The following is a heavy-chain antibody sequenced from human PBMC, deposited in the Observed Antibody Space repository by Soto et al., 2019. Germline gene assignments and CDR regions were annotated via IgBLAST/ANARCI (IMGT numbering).Heavy chain of an antibody. V-gene: IGHV3-11*05. D-gene: IGHD3-10*01. J-gene: IGHJ6*02. CDR3: ARVEDYGSGSYYYYYGMDV. CDR2: ISSSSSYT. CDR1: GFTFSDYY. Sequence: GGSLRLSCAASGFTFSDYYMSWIRQAPGKGLEWVSYISSSSSYTNYADSVKGRFTISRDNAKNSLYLQMNSLRAEDTAVYYCARVEDYGSGSYYYYYGMDVWGQGTTVTVSS.